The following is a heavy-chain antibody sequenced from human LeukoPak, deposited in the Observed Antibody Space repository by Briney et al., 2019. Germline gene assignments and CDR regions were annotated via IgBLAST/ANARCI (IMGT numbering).Heavy chain of an antibody. Sequence: SQTLSLTCAASGGSISSGGYSWSWIRQPPGKGLEWIGYIYHSGSTYYNPSLKSRVTISVDRSKNQFSLKLSSVTAADTAVYYCARGRVPAAIHGMDVWGKGTTVTVSS. CDR1: GGSISSGGYS. V-gene: IGHV4-30-2*01. J-gene: IGHJ6*04. CDR3: ARGRVPAAIHGMDV. CDR2: IYHSGST. D-gene: IGHD2-2*01.